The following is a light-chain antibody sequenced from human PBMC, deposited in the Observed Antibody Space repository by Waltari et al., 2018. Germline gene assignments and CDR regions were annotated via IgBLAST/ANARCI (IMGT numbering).Light chain of an antibody. Sequence: DIQMTQSPSSLSASVGDRVTITCRASQSISTYLNWYQQKPGKAPKPLIYAASSLQSGVPSRFSGSGSGTDFTLTISSLQPEDFATYYCQQSYSTPVMYTFGQGTKLEIK. CDR2: AAS. CDR3: QQSYSTPVMYT. J-gene: IGKJ2*01. CDR1: QSISTY. V-gene: IGKV1-39*01.